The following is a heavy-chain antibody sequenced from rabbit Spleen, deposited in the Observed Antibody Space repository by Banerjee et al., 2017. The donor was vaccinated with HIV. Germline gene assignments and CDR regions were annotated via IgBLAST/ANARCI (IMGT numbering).Heavy chain of an antibody. CDR3: ARDAGTSFSTYGMDL. D-gene: IGHD8-1*01. J-gene: IGHJ6*01. Sequence: QEQLVESGGGLVKPGASLILTCTASEFSFSSSYDMCWVRQAPGKGLEWIGCIYTGNRKTYYASWAKGRFTISKASSTTVTLQMTSLTAADTATYFCARDAGTSFSTYGMDLWGQGTLVPVS. V-gene: IGHV1S45*01. CDR1: EFSFSSSYD. CDR2: IYTGNRKT.